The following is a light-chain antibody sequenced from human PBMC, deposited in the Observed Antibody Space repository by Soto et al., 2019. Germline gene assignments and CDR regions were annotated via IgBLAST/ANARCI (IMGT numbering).Light chain of an antibody. V-gene: IGLV2-14*01. CDR2: DVS. J-gene: IGLJ2*01. CDR1: NSNVGGYKY. Sequence: QSALTQPASVSGSPGQSITISCTGTNSNVGGYKYVSWYQQHPGKAPRLIIFDVSNRPSGVSNRFSGSKSGNTASLTISGLQAEDEYDYYCSSYTGSGTLVFGGGTKLTVL. CDR3: SSYTGSGTLV.